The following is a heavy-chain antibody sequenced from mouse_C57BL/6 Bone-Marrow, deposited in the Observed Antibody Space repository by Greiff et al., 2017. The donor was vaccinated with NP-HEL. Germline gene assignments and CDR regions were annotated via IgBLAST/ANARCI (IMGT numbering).Heavy chain of an antibody. D-gene: IGHD2-2*01. J-gene: IGHJ2*01. CDR2: INPNNGGT. V-gene: IGHV1-26*01. Sequence: VQLQQSGPELVKPGASVKISCKASGYTFTDYYMNWVKQSHGKSLEWIGDINPNNGGTSYNQKFKGKATLTVDKSSSTAYMELRSLTSEDSAVYYCARWFLYFDYWGQGTTLTVSS. CDR3: ARWFLYFDY. CDR1: GYTFTDYY.